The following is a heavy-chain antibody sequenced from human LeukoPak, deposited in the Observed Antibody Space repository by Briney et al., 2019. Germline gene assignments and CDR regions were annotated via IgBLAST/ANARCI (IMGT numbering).Heavy chain of an antibody. Sequence: SETLSLTCTVSGYSISSGYYWGWIRQPPGKGLEWIGSIYHSGSTYYNPPLKSRVTISVDTSKNQFSLKLSSVTAADTAVYYCAILGATNNWFDPWGQGTLVTVSS. CDR1: GYSISSGYY. CDR3: AILGATNNWFDP. CDR2: IYHSGST. J-gene: IGHJ5*02. V-gene: IGHV4-38-2*02. D-gene: IGHD1-26*01.